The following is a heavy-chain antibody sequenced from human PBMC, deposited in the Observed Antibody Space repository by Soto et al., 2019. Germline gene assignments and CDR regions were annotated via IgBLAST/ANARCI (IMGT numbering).Heavy chain of an antibody. J-gene: IGHJ4*02. D-gene: IGHD3-16*02. V-gene: IGHV3-23*01. Sequence: EVQMLESGGGLVQPGGSLSLACAASGFTFSSYAMSWVRQAPGQGLEWVSAISGSGGSTYYADSVKGRFTIYRDNAKNTLYLQMNSLRADDTAVYYCAKDDYICGSYRGNYFHYWGQGTLVTVSS. CDR1: GFTFSSYA. CDR3: AKDDYICGSYRGNYFHY. CDR2: ISGSGGST.